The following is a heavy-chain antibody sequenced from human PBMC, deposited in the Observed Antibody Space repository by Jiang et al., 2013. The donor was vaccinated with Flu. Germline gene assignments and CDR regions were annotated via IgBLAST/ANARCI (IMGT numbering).Heavy chain of an antibody. CDR2: TYYRSKWYN. Sequence: SQTLSLTCAISGDSVSSNSAAWNWIRQSPSRGLEWLGRTYYRSKWYNDYAVSVKSRITINPDTSKNQFSLQLNSVTPEDTAVYYCARDSLEPYSSSLGPSQGGYYYGMDVWGQGTTVTVSS. J-gene: IGHJ6*02. D-gene: IGHD6-13*01. CDR3: ARDSLEPYSSSLGPSQGGYYYGMDV. CDR1: GDSVSSNSAA. V-gene: IGHV6-1*01.